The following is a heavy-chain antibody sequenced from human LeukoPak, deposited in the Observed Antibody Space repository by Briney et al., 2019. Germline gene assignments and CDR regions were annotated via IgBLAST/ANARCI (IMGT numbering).Heavy chain of an antibody. J-gene: IGHJ4*02. V-gene: IGHV1-2*02. CDR3: ARSRRVGNGEYPDY. CDR2: INPNTGDT. D-gene: IGHD3-10*01. CDR1: GYTFTGYY. Sequence: ASVKVSCNASGYTFTGYYMHWVRKTPGQGLEWMGWINPNTGDTNYGRKFQGRVTMTRDTSINTAYMEMRSVRSDETAVYYCARSRRVGNGEYPDYWGEGTLVTVSS.